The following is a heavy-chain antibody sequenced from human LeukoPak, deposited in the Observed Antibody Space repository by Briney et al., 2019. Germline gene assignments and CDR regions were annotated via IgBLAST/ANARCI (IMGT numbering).Heavy chain of an antibody. CDR3: ASIPFSGWYARGY. V-gene: IGHV3-74*01. J-gene: IGHJ4*02. CDR1: GFTFSSYW. Sequence: GGSLRLSCAASGFTFSSYWMHWVRQAPGKGLVWVSRINSDGSSTGYADSVKGRFTISRDNAKNSLYLQMNSLRAEDTAVYYCASIPFSGWYARGYWGQGTLVTVSS. D-gene: IGHD6-19*01. CDR2: INSDGSST.